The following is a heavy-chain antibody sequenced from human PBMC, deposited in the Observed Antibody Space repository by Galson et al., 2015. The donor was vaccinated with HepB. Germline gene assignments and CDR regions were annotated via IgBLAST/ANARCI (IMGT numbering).Heavy chain of an antibody. CDR2: ISTYNGNT. CDR1: GGTFSSYS. V-gene: IGHV1-18*04. Sequence: SVKVSCKASGGTFSSYSIVWVRQAPGQGLEWMGWISTYNGNTNYAQNLQGRVTMTRDTSTTTAYMELRSLRSDDTAVYYCARDGRDGYNYNFDYWGQGTVVTVSS. D-gene: IGHD5-24*01. CDR3: ARDGRDGYNYNFDY. J-gene: IGHJ4*02.